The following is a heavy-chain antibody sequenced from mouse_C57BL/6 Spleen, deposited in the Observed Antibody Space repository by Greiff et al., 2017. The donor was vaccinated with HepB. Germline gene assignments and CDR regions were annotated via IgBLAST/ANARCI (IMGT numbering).Heavy chain of an antibody. CDR3: TLVDFAY. CDR2: IDPETGGT. D-gene: IGHD2-10*02. CDR1: GFTFTDYA. Sequence: VQLQQSGAELVRPGASVTLSCKASGFTFTDYAMHWVKQTPVHGLEWIGAIDPETGGTAYNQKFKGKAILTADKSSSTAYMELRSLTSEDSAVYYCTLVDFAYWGQGTLVTVSA. J-gene: IGHJ3*01. V-gene: IGHV1-15*01.